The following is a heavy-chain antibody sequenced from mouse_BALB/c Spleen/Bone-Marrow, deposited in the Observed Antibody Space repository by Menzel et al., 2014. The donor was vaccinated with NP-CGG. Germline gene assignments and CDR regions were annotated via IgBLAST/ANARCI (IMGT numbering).Heavy chain of an antibody. Sequence: EVHLVESRGGLVQPGGSLKLSCAASGFTFSSYGMSWVRQTPDKRLELVATINNNDGNTYYPDSVKGRFTISRDNAKNTLYLQMSSLKSEDTAMYYCARDNYGSRFDYWGQGTTLTVSS. V-gene: IGHV5-6-3*01. D-gene: IGHD1-1*01. J-gene: IGHJ2*01. CDR2: INNNDGNT. CDR1: GFTFSSYG. CDR3: ARDNYGSRFDY.